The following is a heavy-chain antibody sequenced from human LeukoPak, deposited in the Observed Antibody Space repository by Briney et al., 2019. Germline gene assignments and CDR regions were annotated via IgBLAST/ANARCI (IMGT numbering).Heavy chain of an antibody. J-gene: IGHJ4*02. V-gene: IGHV3-64*01. D-gene: IGHD3-22*01. CDR2: ISYNGEQT. CDR3: ARDPSVGGFSGSELDF. CDR1: GFTFSQYF. Sequence: GGSLRLSCAGSGFTFSQYFMHWVRQAPGKGLEYLSVISYNGEQTYYSKSVTGRFTISRDNSKNMLYLQMGSLRPEDTAVYFCARDPSVGGFSGSELDFWGQGTPVTVSS.